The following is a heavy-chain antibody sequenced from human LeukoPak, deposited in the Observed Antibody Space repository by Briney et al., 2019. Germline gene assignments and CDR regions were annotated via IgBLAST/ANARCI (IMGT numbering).Heavy chain of an antibody. CDR3: ARAPRAGELPAYYYYMDV. D-gene: IGHD1-26*01. V-gene: IGHV1-18*01. CDR2: ISAYNGNT. Sequence: ASVKVSCKASGYTFTSYGISWVRQAPGQGLEWMGWISAYNGNTNYAQKFQGRVTITADESTSTAYMELSSLRSEDTAVYYCARAPRAGELPAYYYYMDVWGKGTTVTISS. J-gene: IGHJ6*03. CDR1: GYTFTSYG.